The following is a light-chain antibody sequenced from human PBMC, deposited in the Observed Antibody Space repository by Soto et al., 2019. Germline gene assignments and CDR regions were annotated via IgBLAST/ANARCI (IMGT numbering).Light chain of an antibody. V-gene: IGKV1-5*03. J-gene: IGKJ1*01. CDR3: KQYNTLWRT. Sequence: DIHMTQSPSTLSASVGDRVTITCRASQSISSCLAGYQQKPGKARKLLIYKASILESGVPSRFSGSGSGTGFPLTISSPPRDAFATDYCKQYNTLWRTSGQGKKVDIK. CDR2: KAS. CDR1: QSISSC.